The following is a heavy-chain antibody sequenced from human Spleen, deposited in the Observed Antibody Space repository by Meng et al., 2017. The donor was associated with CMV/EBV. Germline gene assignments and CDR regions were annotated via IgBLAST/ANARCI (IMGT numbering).Heavy chain of an antibody. CDR1: GFTFSSYG. CDR2: IRYDGSNK. D-gene: IGHD5-18*01. CDR3: AKVGGTAMVTGWYFDL. J-gene: IGHJ2*01. Sequence: QVQLVESGXGVVQPGGSLRLSCAASGFTFSSYGMHWVRQAPGKGLEWVAFIRYDGSNKYYADSVKGRFTISRDNSKNTLYLQMNSLRAEDTAVYYCAKVGGTAMVTGWYFDLWGRGTLVTVSS. V-gene: IGHV3-30*02.